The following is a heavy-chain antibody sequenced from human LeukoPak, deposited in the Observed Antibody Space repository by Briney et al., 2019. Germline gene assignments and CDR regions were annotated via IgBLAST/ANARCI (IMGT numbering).Heavy chain of an antibody. CDR2: IWDTEIT. D-gene: IGHD5-12*01. Sequence: PSETLSLTCTVSGGSIRGYFWSWLRQPPGKGLEWIGYIWDTEITDYNPSLKSRVTISLDTSKYHFSLKLRSVTAADTALYFCARGLVLATDDAFDIWGQGTLVTVSS. CDR3: ARGLVLATDDAFDI. CDR1: GGSIRGYF. J-gene: IGHJ3*02. V-gene: IGHV4-59*01.